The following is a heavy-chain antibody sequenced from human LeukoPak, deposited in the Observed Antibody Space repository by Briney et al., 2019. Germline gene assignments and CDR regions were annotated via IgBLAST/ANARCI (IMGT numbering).Heavy chain of an antibody. D-gene: IGHD2-15*01. CDR1: GFTFCDYA. Sequence: GGSLRLSCTASGFTFCDYAMSWFRQAPGKGLEGVGFIRSKAYGGTTEYAASVKGRFTISRDDSKSIAYLQMNSLKTEDTAVYYCTRDIVVVVAANWFDPWGQGTLVTVSS. V-gene: IGHV3-49*03. CDR2: IRSKAYGGTT. CDR3: TRDIVVVVAANWFDP. J-gene: IGHJ5*02.